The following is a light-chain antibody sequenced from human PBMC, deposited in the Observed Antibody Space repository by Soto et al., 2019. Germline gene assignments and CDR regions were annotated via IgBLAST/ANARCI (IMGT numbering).Light chain of an antibody. CDR1: QSVSSY. J-gene: IGKJ5*01. CDR2: GAS. V-gene: IGKV3-11*01. Sequence: EIVLTQSPGTLSLSPGEIATLSCRASQSVSSYLAWYQQKPGQAPRLLIYGASTRATGIPARFSGSGSGTDFTLTVSSLEPEDFALYYCQQRSNWPPEITFGQGTRLEI. CDR3: QQRSNWPPEIT.